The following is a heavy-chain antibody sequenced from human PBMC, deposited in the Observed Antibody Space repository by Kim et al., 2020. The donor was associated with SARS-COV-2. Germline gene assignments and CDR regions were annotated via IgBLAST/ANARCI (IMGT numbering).Heavy chain of an antibody. J-gene: IGHJ6*02. V-gene: IGHV4-59*08. CDR3: ARHHYDYVWGSYRYSMDV. CDR1: GGSISSYY. CDR2: IYYSGST. D-gene: IGHD3-16*02. Sequence: SETLSLTCTVSGGSISSYYWSWIRQPPGKGLEWIGYIYYSGSTNYNPSLKSRVTISVDTSKNKFSLKLSSVTAADTAVYYCARHHYDYVWGSYRYSMDVWGQGTTVTVSS.